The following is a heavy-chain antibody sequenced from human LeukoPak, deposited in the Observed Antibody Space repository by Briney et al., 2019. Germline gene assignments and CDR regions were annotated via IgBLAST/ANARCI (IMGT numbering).Heavy chain of an antibody. J-gene: IGHJ3*02. Sequence: ASVKVSCKASGNTFTSYDINWVRRATGQGLEWMGWMCPNSGNTGFAQKFQGRVSMTRNTSITTAYMELSSLRSEDTAVYYCARAFSTGYHSYDAFDIWGQGTMVTVSS. D-gene: IGHD3-9*01. CDR1: GNTFTSYD. CDR3: ARAFSTGYHSYDAFDI. CDR2: MCPNSGNT. V-gene: IGHV1-8*01.